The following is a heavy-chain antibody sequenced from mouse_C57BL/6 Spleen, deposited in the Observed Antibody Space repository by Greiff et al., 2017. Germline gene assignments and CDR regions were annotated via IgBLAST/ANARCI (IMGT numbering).Heavy chain of an antibody. Sequence: LVESGAELVRPGASVTLSCKASGYTFTDYEMHWVKQTPVHGLEWIGAIDPETGGTAYNQKFKGKAILTADKSSSTAYMELRSLTSEDSAVYYCTRDYYGSSHYAMDYWGQGTSVTVSS. CDR1: GYTFTDYE. D-gene: IGHD1-1*01. V-gene: IGHV1-15*01. CDR2: IDPETGGT. CDR3: TRDYYGSSHYAMDY. J-gene: IGHJ4*01.